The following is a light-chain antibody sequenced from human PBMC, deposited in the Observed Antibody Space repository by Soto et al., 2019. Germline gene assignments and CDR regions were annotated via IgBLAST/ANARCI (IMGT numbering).Light chain of an antibody. J-gene: IGLJ1*01. Sequence: QAVLTQPRSVSGSPGQSVTISCTGTSSDVGGYNYVSWYQQHPGKAPKLMIYDVSKRPSGVPDRFSGSKSGNTASLTISGLQAEDEADDYCCSYAGSYPFVFGTGTKLTVL. CDR1: SSDVGGYNY. CDR2: DVS. CDR3: CSYAGSYPFV. V-gene: IGLV2-11*01.